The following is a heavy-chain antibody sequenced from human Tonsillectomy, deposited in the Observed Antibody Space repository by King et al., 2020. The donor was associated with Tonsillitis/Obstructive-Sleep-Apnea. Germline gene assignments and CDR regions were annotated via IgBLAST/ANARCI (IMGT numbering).Heavy chain of an antibody. CDR2: IYHSGST. D-gene: IGHD1-1*01. Sequence: VQLQQWGAGLLKPSETLSLTCAVYGGSFSGYYWSWIRQPPGKGLEWIGEIYHSGSTNYNPSLKSRVTISVDTSKNQFSLKLNSVTAADTAVYYCARTKDNWNDRPLDYWGQGTLVTVSS. J-gene: IGHJ4*02. V-gene: IGHV4-34*01. CDR1: GGSFSGYY. CDR3: ARTKDNWNDRPLDY.